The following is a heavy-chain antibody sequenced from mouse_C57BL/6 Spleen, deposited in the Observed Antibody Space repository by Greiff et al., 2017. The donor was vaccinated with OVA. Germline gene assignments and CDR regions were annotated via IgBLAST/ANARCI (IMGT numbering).Heavy chain of an antibody. Sequence: QVHVKQSGPELVKPGASVKISCKASGYAFSSSWMNWVKQRPGKGLEWIGRIYPGDGDTNYNGKFKGKATLTADKSASTAYMQLSSLTSEDSAVYFCARSYLRATVVDWYFDVWGTGTTVTVSS. V-gene: IGHV1-82*01. D-gene: IGHD1-1*01. CDR2: IYPGDGDT. CDR3: ARSYLRATVVDWYFDV. J-gene: IGHJ1*03. CDR1: GYAFSSSW.